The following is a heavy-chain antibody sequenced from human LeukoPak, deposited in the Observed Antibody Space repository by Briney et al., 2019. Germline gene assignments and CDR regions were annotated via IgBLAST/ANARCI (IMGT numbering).Heavy chain of an antibody. D-gene: IGHD3-10*01. V-gene: IGHV1-18*01. Sequence: ASVKVSCKASGYTFTRYGITWVRQAPGQGLEWMGWISAYNGNTNYAQKLQGRVIMTTDTSTSTAHMELSRLRSDDTAVYYCARGVVRGVLYYYYMDVWGKGTTVTISS. CDR3: ARGVVRGVLYYYYMDV. CDR1: GYTFTRYG. CDR2: ISAYNGNT. J-gene: IGHJ6*03.